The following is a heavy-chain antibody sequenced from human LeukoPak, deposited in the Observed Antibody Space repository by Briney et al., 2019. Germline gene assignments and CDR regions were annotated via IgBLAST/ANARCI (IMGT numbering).Heavy chain of an antibody. J-gene: IGHJ4*02. CDR3: ARGQKRYSSRPGYDY. CDR1: GGSISSSSYY. Sequence: SETLSLTCTVSGGSISSSSYYWGWIRQPPGKGLEWIGSIYYSGSTNYNPSLKSRVTISVDTSKNQFSLKLSSVTAADTAVYYCARGQKRYSSRPGYDYWGQGTLVTVSS. D-gene: IGHD6-13*01. V-gene: IGHV4-39*07. CDR2: IYYSGST.